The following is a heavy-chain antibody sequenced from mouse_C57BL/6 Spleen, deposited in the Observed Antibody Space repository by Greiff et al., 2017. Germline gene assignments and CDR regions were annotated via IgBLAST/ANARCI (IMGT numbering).Heavy chain of an antibody. D-gene: IGHD1-1*01. CDR1: GYAFTNYL. V-gene: IGHV1-54*01. CDR2: INPGSGGT. J-gene: IGHJ2*01. CDR3: ARAYYYGSSHYFDY. Sequence: QVQLQQSGAELVRPGTSVKVSCKASGYAFTNYLIEWVKQRPGQGLEWIGVINPGSGGTNYNEKFKGKATLTADKSSSTAYMQLSSLTSEDSAVYFCARAYYYGSSHYFDYWGQGTTLTVSS.